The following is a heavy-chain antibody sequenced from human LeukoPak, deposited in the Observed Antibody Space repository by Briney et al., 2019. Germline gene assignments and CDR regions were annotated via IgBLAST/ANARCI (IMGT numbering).Heavy chain of an antibody. V-gene: IGHV4-30-4*01. J-gene: IGHJ4*02. CDR1: GGSINSGDYY. CDR3: ARTARYGTSDY. CDR2: IYYSGST. Sequence: SETLSLTCTVSGGSINSGDYYWSWIRQPPGKGLEWIGYIYYSGSTYYNPSLKSRVTISVDTSKNQFSLKLSSVTAADTAVYYCARTARYGTSDYWGQGTLVTVSS. D-gene: IGHD3-9*01.